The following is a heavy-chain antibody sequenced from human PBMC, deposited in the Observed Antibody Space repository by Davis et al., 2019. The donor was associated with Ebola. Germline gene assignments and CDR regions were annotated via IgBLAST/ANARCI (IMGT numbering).Heavy chain of an antibody. CDR1: GGSISRGGYY. V-gene: IGHV4-31*03. Sequence: SETLSLTCTVSGGSISRGGYYWSWIRQHPGKGLEWIAYIYYSGSTYYNPSLKSRVTISVDTSKNQFSLKVSTVTAADTAVYYCARANYCSSTSCYLRGFDPWGQGTLVTVSS. J-gene: IGHJ5*02. D-gene: IGHD2-2*01. CDR2: IYYSGST. CDR3: ARANYCSSTSCYLRGFDP.